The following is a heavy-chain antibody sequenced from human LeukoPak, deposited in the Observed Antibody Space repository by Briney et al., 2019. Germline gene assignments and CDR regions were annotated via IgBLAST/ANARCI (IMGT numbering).Heavy chain of an antibody. CDR2: IHHSGST. V-gene: IGHV4-34*01. J-gene: IGHJ5*02. CDR3: ARTGKPGTGVQLWFDP. D-gene: IGHD1-1*01. Sequence: SETLSLRCTVYGGSLSGDYWSWIRQPPGKGLEWIGEIHHSGSTNYNPSLKSRVTISMDTSKNQFSLKLSSVTAADTAVYYCARTGKPGTGVQLWFDPWGQGTLVTVSS. CDR1: GGSLSGDY.